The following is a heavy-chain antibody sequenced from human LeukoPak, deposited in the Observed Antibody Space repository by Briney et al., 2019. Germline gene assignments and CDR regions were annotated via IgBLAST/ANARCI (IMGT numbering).Heavy chain of an antibody. Sequence: SETLSLTCTVSGGSISSSSYYWGWIRQPPGKGLEWIGSIYYSGSTYYNPSLKSRVTISVDTSKNQFSLKLSSVTAADTAVYYCAREPSITGTTYLDYWGQGTLVTVSS. D-gene: IGHD1-7*01. CDR2: IYYSGST. CDR3: AREPSITGTTYLDY. J-gene: IGHJ4*02. V-gene: IGHV4-39*07. CDR1: GGSISSSSYY.